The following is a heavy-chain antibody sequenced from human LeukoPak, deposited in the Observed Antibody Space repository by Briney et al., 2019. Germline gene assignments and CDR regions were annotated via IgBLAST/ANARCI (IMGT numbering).Heavy chain of an antibody. CDR1: GFTFSSYW. V-gene: IGHV3-74*01. D-gene: IGHD1-26*01. J-gene: IGHJ4*02. CDR3: AKRRIVGATLVY. Sequence: GGSLRLSCAASGFTFSSYWMHWVRQAPGKGLVWVSRVNSYGSGTTYADSVKGRFTISRDNAKNTLYLQMNSLRAEDTAVYYCAKRRIVGATLVYWGQGTLVTVSS. CDR2: VNSYGSGT.